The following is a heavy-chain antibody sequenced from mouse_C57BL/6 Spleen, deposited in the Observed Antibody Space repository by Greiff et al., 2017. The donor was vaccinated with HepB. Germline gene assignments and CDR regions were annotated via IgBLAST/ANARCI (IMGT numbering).Heavy chain of an antibody. CDR1: GYTFTDYN. D-gene: IGHD1-1*01. Sequence: VQLKESGPELVKPGASVKIPCKASGYTFTDYNMDWVKQSHGKSLEWIGDINPNNGGTIYNQKFKGKATLTVDKSSSTAYMELRSLTSEDTAVYYCARRTVVATDFDYWGQGTTLTVSS. V-gene: IGHV1-18*01. CDR2: INPNNGGT. J-gene: IGHJ2*01. CDR3: ARRTVVATDFDY.